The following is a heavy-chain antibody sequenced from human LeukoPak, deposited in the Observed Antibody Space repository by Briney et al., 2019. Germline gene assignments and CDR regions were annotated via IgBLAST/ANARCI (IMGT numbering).Heavy chain of an antibody. J-gene: IGHJ4*02. V-gene: IGHV3-43*01. CDR1: GFTLDDYA. Sequence: GGSLRLSCAASGFTLDDYAMHWVRQAPGKGLEWVSLISWDGAWTYYTDSVKGRFTVSRDNSKNSLYLQMNSLKNEDTALYYCARDRVDDYFFFDFWGQGTLVTVSS. CDR2: ISWDGAWT. D-gene: IGHD2/OR15-2a*01. CDR3: ARDRVDDYFFFDF.